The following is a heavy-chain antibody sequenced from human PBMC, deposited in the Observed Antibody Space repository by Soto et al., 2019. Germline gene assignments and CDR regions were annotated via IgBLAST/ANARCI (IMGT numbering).Heavy chain of an antibody. J-gene: IGHJ6*02. V-gene: IGHV3-13*05. CDR2: ISAAGDP. CDR3: ARTDRDFYGLDV. CDR1: GFTFRNYD. Sequence: EVQLVESGGGLVQPGGSLRLSCEASGFTFRNYDMHWVRQGTGKGLEWVSGISAAGDPDYADSVEGRFTISRENAQNSFFLQMNSLRAGDTAVYYCARTDRDFYGLDVWGQGTTVIVCS.